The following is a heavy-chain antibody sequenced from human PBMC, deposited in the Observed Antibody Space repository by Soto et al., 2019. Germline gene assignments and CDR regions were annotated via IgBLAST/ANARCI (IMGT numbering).Heavy chain of an antibody. Sequence: EVLLVESGGGLVQPGGSLRLSCAASGFTFSSYWIHWVRQAPGKGLVWVSRINYDGSTTNYADSVMGRFTISRDNAKNTVYLQMNSLRVEDTAVYYCARGGFRQWLLDYWGQGTLVTVSS. V-gene: IGHV3-74*01. CDR3: ARGGFRQWLLDY. CDR2: INYDGSTT. D-gene: IGHD6-19*01. J-gene: IGHJ4*02. CDR1: GFTFSSYW.